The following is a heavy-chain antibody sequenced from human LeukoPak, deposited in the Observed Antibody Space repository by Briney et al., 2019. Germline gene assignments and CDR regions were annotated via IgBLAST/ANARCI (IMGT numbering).Heavy chain of an antibody. Sequence: SETLSLTCTVSGYSISSGYYWGWIRQPPGKGLEWIGSIYHSGSTYYNPSLKSRVTISIDTSKNQFSLKLSSVTAADTAVYYCARKEGIAYRTFDCWGQGTLVTVSS. CDR1: GYSISSGYY. J-gene: IGHJ4*02. CDR2: IYHSGST. CDR3: ARKEGIAYRTFDC. D-gene: IGHD6-13*01. V-gene: IGHV4-38-2*02.